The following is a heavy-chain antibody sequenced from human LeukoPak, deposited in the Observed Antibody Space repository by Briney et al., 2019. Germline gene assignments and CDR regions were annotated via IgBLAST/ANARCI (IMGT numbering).Heavy chain of an antibody. CDR1: GGSISSYF. J-gene: IGHJ6*03. CDR3: ARGTGNYYYYYMDV. V-gene: IGHV4-4*07. CDR2: IYTSGST. Sequence: SETLSLTCTVSGGSISSYFWSWIRQPAGKGLEWIGRIYTSGSTNYNPSLKSRVTMSVDTSKNQFSLKLSSVTAADTAVYYCARGTGNYYYYYMDVWGKGTTVTVSS. D-gene: IGHD1-1*01.